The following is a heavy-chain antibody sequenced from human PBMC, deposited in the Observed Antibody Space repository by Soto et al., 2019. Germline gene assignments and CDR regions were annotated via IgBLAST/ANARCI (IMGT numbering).Heavy chain of an antibody. CDR3: ARVRRGYYYDSSGSKGARFDP. CDR2: INHNGST. CDR1: GVSFSGYY. J-gene: IGHJ5*02. Sequence: QVQLQQWGAGLLNPSETLSLTCAVYGVSFSGYYWSWIRQPPGKGLEWIGEINHNGSTNYNPSLNGRVTIAVDTSKNHFSLKLSSVTAADTAVYYCARVRRGYYYDSSGSKGARFDPWGQGTLVTVSS. D-gene: IGHD3-22*01. V-gene: IGHV4-34*01.